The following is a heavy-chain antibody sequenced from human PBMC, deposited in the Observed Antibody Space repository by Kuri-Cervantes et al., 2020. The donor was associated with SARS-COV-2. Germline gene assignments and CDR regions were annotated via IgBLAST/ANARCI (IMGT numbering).Heavy chain of an antibody. Sequence: SVKVSCKASGGTFSSYAISWVRQAPGQGLEWMGGIIPIFGTANYAQKFQGRVTITTDESTSTAYMELRSLRSEDTAVYYCAGDNWNYPSHDAFDIWGQGTMVTVSS. V-gene: IGHV1-69*05. CDR1: GGTFSSYA. CDR3: AGDNWNYPSHDAFDI. J-gene: IGHJ3*02. D-gene: IGHD1-7*01. CDR2: IIPIFGTA.